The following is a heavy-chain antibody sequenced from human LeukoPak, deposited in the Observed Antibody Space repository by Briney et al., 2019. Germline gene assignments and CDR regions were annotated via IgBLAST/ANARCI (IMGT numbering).Heavy chain of an antibody. CDR1: GGSFSGYY. J-gene: IGHJ5*02. CDR2: INHSGST. V-gene: IGHV4-34*01. Sequence: KPSETLSLTCAVYGGSFSGYYWSWIRQPPGKGLEWIGEINHSGSTNYNPSLKSRVTILVDTSKNQFSLKLSSVTAADTAVYYCARPGVPAANVAWFDPWGQGTLVTVSS. CDR3: ARPGVPAANVAWFDP. D-gene: IGHD2-2*01.